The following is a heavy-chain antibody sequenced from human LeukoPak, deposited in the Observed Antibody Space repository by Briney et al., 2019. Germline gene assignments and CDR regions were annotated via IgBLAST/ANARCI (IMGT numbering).Heavy chain of an antibody. V-gene: IGHV3-48*02. Sequence: GGSLRLSCVASGFILENHAMSWIRQAPGKGLEWVSGTSSNGEVKYYADTVKGRFTISRDNGKNSLYLQMNSLRDEDTAVYYCARDRDYAFDYWGQGTLVTVSS. CDR2: TSSNGEVK. D-gene: IGHD4-17*01. CDR3: ARDRDYAFDY. CDR1: GFILENHA. J-gene: IGHJ4*02.